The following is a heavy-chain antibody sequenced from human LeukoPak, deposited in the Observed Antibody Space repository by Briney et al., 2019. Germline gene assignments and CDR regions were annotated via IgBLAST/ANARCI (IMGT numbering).Heavy chain of an antibody. J-gene: IGHJ4*02. CDR3: VRVRVFMVVRPFDY. CDR1: GGSISSSY. CDR2: IYYSGST. D-gene: IGHD2-15*01. Sequence: PQTLSLTCSLSGGSISSSYSSWIRHPPGKGLGWIGYIYYSGSTNYNPPLKTQVTISVDTPKKQFSLKLSSVTAAHTAVFYCVRVRVFMVVRPFDYWGQGNLVTVSS. V-gene: IGHV4-59*08.